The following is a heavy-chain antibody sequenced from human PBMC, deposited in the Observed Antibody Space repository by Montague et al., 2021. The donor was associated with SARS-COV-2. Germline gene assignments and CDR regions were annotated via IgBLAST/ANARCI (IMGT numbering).Heavy chain of an antibody. CDR3: ARTYYDILTGYYSRGAFDI. CDR1: GGSISSYY. Sequence: SETLSLTCTVSGGSISSYYWSWIRQPPGKGLEWIGYIYYSGSTNYNPSLKSRVTISVDTSKNQSSLKLSSVTAADTAVYYCARTYYDILTGYYSRGAFDIWGQGTMVTVSS. CDR2: IYYSGST. V-gene: IGHV4-59*08. D-gene: IGHD3-9*01. J-gene: IGHJ3*02.